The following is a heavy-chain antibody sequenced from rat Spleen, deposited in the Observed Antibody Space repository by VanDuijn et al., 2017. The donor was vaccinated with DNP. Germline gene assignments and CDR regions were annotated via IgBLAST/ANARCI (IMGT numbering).Heavy chain of an antibody. CDR3: ARGNDGYFPNWYFDF. J-gene: IGHJ1*01. CDR1: GFSITSSY. Sequence: EVQLQESGPGLVKPSQSLSLACSVTGFSITSSYRWNWIRKFPGDKMEWIGHISYSGGTGYNPSLKSRISITRDTSKNQFFLHLNSVTTEDTATYYCARGNDGYFPNWYFDFWGPGTMVTVSS. D-gene: IGHD1-12*03. V-gene: IGHV3-1*01. CDR2: ISYSGGT.